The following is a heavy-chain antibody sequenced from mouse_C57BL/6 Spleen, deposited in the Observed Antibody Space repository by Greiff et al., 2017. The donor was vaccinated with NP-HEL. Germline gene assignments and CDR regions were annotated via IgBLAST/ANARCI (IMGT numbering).Heavy chain of an antibody. CDR3: ARGDGSSLYYFDY. V-gene: IGHV1-81*01. CDR2: IYPRSGNT. J-gene: IGHJ2*01. Sequence: QVQLQQSGAELARPGASVKLSCKASGYTFTSYGISWVKQRTGQGLEWIGEIYPRSGNTYYNEKFKGKATLTADKSSSTAYMELRSLTSEDSAVYFCARGDGSSLYYFDYWGQGTTLTVSS. D-gene: IGHD1-1*01. CDR1: GYTFTSYG.